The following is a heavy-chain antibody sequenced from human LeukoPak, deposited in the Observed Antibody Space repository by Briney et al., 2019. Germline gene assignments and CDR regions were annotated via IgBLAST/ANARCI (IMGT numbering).Heavy chain of an antibody. CDR3: ASLWFGELGGDY. CDR1: GFTFSSYE. V-gene: IGHV3-48*03. D-gene: IGHD3-10*01. Sequence: GGSLRLSCAAPGFTFSSYEMNWVRQAPGKGLEWVSYISSSGSTIYYADSVKGRFTISRDNAKNSLYLQMNSLRAEDTAVYYCASLWFGELGGDYWGQGTLVTVSS. CDR2: ISSSGSTI. J-gene: IGHJ4*02.